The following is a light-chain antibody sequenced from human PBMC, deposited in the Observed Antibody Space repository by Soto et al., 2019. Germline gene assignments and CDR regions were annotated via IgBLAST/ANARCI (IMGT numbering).Light chain of an antibody. CDR2: GAS. CDR1: QSVSSSS. CDR3: QQYGSSPYT. Sequence: EIVLTQSPGTLSLSPGERATLSCRASQSVSSSSLAWYQQKPGQAPRLLIYGASSRATGIPDRFSGSGSGTDFTITISRLEPDDCAVFYCQQYGSSPYTFGQGTKLEIK. V-gene: IGKV3-20*01. J-gene: IGKJ2*01.